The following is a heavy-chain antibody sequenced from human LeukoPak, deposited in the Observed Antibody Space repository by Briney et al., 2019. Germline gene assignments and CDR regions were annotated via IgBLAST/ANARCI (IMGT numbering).Heavy chain of an antibody. J-gene: IGHJ4*02. D-gene: IGHD2-15*01. CDR3: ARAPVTSCRGAFCYPFDY. Sequence: GGSLRLSCAASGFPLSSYAMRWVRQGPGEGLEWVAATSSSDPGTYHADSVRGRFTISRDNSKNTLYLQMNRLRVEDAAVYYCARAPVTSCRGAFCYPFDYWGQGTLVTVSS. V-gene: IGHV3-23*01. CDR2: TSSSDPGT. CDR1: GFPLSSYA.